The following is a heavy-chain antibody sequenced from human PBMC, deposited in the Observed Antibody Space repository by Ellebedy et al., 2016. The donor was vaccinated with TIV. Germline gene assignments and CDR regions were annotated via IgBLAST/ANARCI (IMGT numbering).Heavy chain of an antibody. D-gene: IGHD1-1*01. V-gene: IGHV3-11*01. J-gene: IGHJ4*01. CDR1: GFTFSDYS. CDR3: AKRADNWGFFDY. Sequence: GEFLKISCAASGFTFSDYSMNWIRQTPGKGLEWVSYISSSGSTIYYADSVKGRFTISRDNAKNSLYLQMNSLTAGDTAVYYCAKRADNWGFFDYWGHGTLVTVSS. CDR2: ISSSGSTI.